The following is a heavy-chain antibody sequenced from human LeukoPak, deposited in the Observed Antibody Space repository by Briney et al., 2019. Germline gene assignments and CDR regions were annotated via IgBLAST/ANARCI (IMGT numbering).Heavy chain of an antibody. CDR1: GYTFTSYG. Sequence: GASVKVSCKASGYTFTSYGISWVRQAPGQGLEGMGWISTYNGNTNYAQNLQGRVTMTSDTSTSTVYMELRSLRSDDTAVYYCARXGDYYDMDVWGKGTTVTVSS. CDR3: ARXGDYYDMDV. CDR2: ISTYNGNT. J-gene: IGHJ6*03. V-gene: IGHV1-18*04.